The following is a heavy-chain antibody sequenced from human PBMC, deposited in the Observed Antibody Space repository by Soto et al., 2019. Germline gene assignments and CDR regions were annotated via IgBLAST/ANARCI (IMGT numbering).Heavy chain of an antibody. J-gene: IGHJ5*02. D-gene: IGHD1-26*01. CDR3: ARGGGSYNNPPYNWFDP. V-gene: IGHV3-11*01. Sequence: LRLSCAASGFTFNDYYMSWIRQSPGKGLEWVSYISASGKTISYGGSVEGRFTISRDLAKMSLYLQMNNLRAEDTAVYYCARGGGSYNNPPYNWFDPWGQGTLVTVSS. CDR2: ISASGKTI. CDR1: GFTFNDYY.